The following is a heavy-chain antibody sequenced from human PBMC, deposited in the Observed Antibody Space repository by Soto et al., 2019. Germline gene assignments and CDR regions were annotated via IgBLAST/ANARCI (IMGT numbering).Heavy chain of an antibody. Sequence: EVQLVESGGGLVQPGGSLRLSCEASGFTFSTFWMHWVRQAPWKGLVWVSRINSDGSSTNYADSVTGRVTISRDNAKNTLYLQLNSLRLEDTAVYYCARNFEYWGQGTLVTASS. CDR2: INSDGSST. CDR1: GFTFSTFW. V-gene: IGHV3-74*01. CDR3: ARNFEY. J-gene: IGHJ4*02.